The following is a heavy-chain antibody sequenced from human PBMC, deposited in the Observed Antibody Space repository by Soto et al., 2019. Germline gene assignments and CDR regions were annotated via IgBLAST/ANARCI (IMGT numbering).Heavy chain of an antibody. CDR2: IWYDGSNK. CDR3: ASGFEGYCSSTSCYGDYYYYGMDV. D-gene: IGHD2-2*01. CDR1: GFTVSSYG. Sequence: PGGSLRLSCAASGFTVSSYGMHGVRQAPGKGLEWVAVIWYDGSNKYYADSVKGRFTISRDNSKNTLYLQMNSLRAEDTAVYYCASGFEGYCSSTSCYGDYYYYGMDVWGQGTTVTVSS. J-gene: IGHJ6*02. V-gene: IGHV3-33*01.